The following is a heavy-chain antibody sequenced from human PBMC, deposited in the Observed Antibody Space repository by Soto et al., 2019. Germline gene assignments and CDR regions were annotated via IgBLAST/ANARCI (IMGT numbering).Heavy chain of an antibody. CDR1: GFTFSSYA. Sequence: GGSLRLSCAASGFTFSSYAMHWVRQAPGKGLEWVAVISYDGSNKYYADSVKGRFTISRDNSKNTLYLQMNSLRAEDTAVYYCARGQAADSDSGYDFFGGMDVWGQGTTVTVSS. J-gene: IGHJ6*02. D-gene: IGHD5-12*01. CDR2: ISYDGSNK. CDR3: ARGQAADSDSGYDFFGGMDV. V-gene: IGHV3-30-3*01.